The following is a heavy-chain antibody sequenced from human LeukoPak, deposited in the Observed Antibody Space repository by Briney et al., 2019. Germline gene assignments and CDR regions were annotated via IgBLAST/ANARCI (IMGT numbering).Heavy chain of an antibody. CDR3: ARLSAAVHLGAFDL. J-gene: IGHJ3*01. D-gene: IGHD3-3*01. V-gene: IGHV4-4*09. CDR1: GVSISPHY. CDR2: IHTSGSN. Sequence: SETLSLTCAVPGVSISPHYWAWIRQPPGKGLEWIGYIHTSGSNNQYPSLKSRVTISVDKSKNHFSLRLTSVTAADTAVYYCARLSAAVHLGAFDLWGQGTMVTVSS.